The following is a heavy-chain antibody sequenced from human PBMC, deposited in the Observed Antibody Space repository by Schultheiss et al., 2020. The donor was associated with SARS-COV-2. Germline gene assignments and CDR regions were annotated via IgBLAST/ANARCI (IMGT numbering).Heavy chain of an antibody. D-gene: IGHD3-10*01. CDR3: ARHYGSGSYYTADYYYYMDV. V-gene: IGHV3-48*04. CDR2: ISSSGSTI. J-gene: IGHJ6*03. Sequence: GGSLRLSCAASGFTFSSYAMHWVRQAPGKGLEWVSYISSSGSTIYYADSVKGRFTISRDNAKNSLYLQMNSLRAEDTAVYYCARHYGSGSYYTADYYYYMDVWGKGTTVTVSS. CDR1: GFTFSSYA.